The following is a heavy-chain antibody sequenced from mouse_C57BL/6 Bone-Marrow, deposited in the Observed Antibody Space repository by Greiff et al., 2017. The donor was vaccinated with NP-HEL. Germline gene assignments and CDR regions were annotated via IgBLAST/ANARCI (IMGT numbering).Heavy chain of an antibody. CDR1: GYTFTSYG. D-gene: IGHD3-2*02. J-gene: IGHJ3*01. CDR3: ARGQLRLRAWFAY. V-gene: IGHV1-81*01. Sequence: VKVVESGAELARPGASVKLSCKASGYTFTSYGISWVKQRTGQGLEWIGEIYPRSGNTYYNEKFKGKATLTADKSSSTAYMELRSLTSEDSAVYFCARGQLRLRAWFAYWGQGTLVTVSA. CDR2: IYPRSGNT.